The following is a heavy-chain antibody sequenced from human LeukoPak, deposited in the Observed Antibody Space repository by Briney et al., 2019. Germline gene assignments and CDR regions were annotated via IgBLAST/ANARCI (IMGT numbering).Heavy chain of an antibody. J-gene: IGHJ4*02. D-gene: IGHD4-17*01. V-gene: IGHV3-21*01. CDR3: AREPVTGSVY. CDR1: GFTFSSYS. CDR2: ISSGGTYI. Sequence: GGSLRLPCAASGFTFSSYSMNWVRQAPGKGLEWVSSISSGGTYIYYADSVKGRFTISRDNAKNSLYLQMNSLRAEDTAVYYCAREPVTGSVYWGQGTLVTVSS.